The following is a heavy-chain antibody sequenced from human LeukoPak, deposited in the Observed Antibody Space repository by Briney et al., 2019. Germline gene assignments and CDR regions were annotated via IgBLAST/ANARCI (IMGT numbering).Heavy chain of an antibody. CDR2: IYYSGST. CDR3: ARRVRVYAVTGRYYYYMDV. J-gene: IGHJ6*03. Sequence: PSETLSLTCTVSGGSISSSSYYWGWIRQPPGKGLEWIGSIYYSGSTYYNPSLKSRVTISVDTSKNQFSLKLSSVTAADTAVYYCARRVRVYAVTGRYYYYMDVWGKGTTVTVSS. CDR1: GGSISSSSYY. D-gene: IGHD2-8*01. V-gene: IGHV4-39*07.